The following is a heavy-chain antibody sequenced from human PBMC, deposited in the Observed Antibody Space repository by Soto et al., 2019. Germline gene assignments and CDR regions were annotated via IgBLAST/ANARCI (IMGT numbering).Heavy chain of an antibody. D-gene: IGHD2-15*01. V-gene: IGHV6-1*01. CDR3: ARVHCSAGTCLDGLDF. J-gene: IGHJ6*04. Sequence: SETLSLTCVISGDSVSSNGACWNWIRQSPSRGLQWLGRIYYRSKWFHDYAASVESRMAINPDTSRNQFSLQLNYVTPEDTAVYYCARVHCSAGTCLDGLDFWGEGTTVTVSA. CDR1: GDSVSSNGAC. CDR2: IYYRSKWFH.